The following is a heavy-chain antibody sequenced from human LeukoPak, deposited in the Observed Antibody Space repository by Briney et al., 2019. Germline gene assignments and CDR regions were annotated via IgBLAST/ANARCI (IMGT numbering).Heavy chain of an antibody. CDR3: ARSMVRGANWFDP. CDR1: GGSISSGDYY. Sequence: SQTLSLTCTVSGGSISSGDYYWSWIRQPPGKGLEWIGYIYYSGSTYYNPSLKSRVTISVDTSKNQFSLKLSSVTAADTAVCYCARSMVRGANWFDPWGQGTLVTVSS. V-gene: IGHV4-30-4*01. J-gene: IGHJ5*02. CDR2: IYYSGST. D-gene: IGHD3-10*01.